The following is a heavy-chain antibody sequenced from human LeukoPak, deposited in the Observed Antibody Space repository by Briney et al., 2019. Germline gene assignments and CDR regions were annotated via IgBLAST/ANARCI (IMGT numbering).Heavy chain of an antibody. V-gene: IGHV1-18*01. CDR3: ARPTPYYYYDSSGYQQKYYFDY. CDR1: GYTFTSYD. D-gene: IGHD3-22*01. CDR2: ISAYNGNT. Sequence: ASVKVSCKASGYTFTSYDINWVRQATGQGLEWMGWISAYNGNTNYAQKLQGRVTMTTDTSTSTAYMELRSLRSDDTAVYYCARPTPYYYYDSSGYQQKYYFDYWGQGTLVTVSS. J-gene: IGHJ4*02.